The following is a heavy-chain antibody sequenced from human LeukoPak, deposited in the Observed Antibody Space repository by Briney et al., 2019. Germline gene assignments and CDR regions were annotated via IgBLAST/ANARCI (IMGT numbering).Heavy chain of an antibody. Sequence: SETLSLTCTVSGGSISSYYWSWIRQLPGKGLEWIGYIYYSGSTNYNPSLKSRVTISVDSSKNQFSLKLSSVTAADTAVYYCARCKASSGWPPCFDYWGQGTLVTVSS. CDR3: ARCKASSGWPPCFDY. V-gene: IGHV4-59*01. CDR1: GGSISSYY. D-gene: IGHD6-19*01. CDR2: IYYSGST. J-gene: IGHJ4*02.